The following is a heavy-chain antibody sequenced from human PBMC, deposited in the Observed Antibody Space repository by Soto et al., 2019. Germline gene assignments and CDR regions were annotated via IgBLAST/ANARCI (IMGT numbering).Heavy chain of an antibody. CDR3: ARTTAVPNTLRSRYFFDY. Sequence: PETPSLTCSVSGGSVSIMTYYWSWIRQPPGKRLEWIGYVYYSGTTNYNPSLKSRVTISVDLSKNQFSLRLSSVTTADTALYYCARTTAVPNTLRSRYFFDYWGQGTLVTVSS. CDR2: VYYSGTT. J-gene: IGHJ4*02. D-gene: IGHD4-17*01. V-gene: IGHV4-61*01. CDR1: GGSVSIMTYY.